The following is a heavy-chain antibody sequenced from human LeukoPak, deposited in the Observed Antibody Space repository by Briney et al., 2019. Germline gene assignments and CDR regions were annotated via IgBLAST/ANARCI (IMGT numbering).Heavy chain of an antibody. Sequence: PSETLSLTCTVSGGSISSSSYYWGWIRQPPGTGLEWIGSIYYSGSTYYNPSLKSRVTISVDTSKNQFSLKLSSVTAADTAVYYCARPWRRRIYNWFDPWGQGTLVTVSS. CDR2: IYYSGST. CDR1: GGSISSSSYY. J-gene: IGHJ5*02. V-gene: IGHV4-39*01. CDR3: ARPWRRRIYNWFDP. D-gene: IGHD1-14*01.